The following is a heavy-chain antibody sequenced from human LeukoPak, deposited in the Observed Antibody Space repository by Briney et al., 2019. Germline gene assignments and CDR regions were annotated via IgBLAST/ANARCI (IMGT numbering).Heavy chain of an antibody. Sequence: SVKVSCKASGGTFSSYAISWVRQAPGQGLEWMGRIIPILGIANYAQKFQGRVTITADKSTSTAYMELSSLRSEDTAVYYCARGIVVVVAATYYYYGMDDWGQGTTVTVYS. CDR1: GGTFSSYA. V-gene: IGHV1-69*04. J-gene: IGHJ6*01. CDR3: ARGIVVVVAATYYYYGMDD. D-gene: IGHD2-15*01. CDR2: IIPILGIA.